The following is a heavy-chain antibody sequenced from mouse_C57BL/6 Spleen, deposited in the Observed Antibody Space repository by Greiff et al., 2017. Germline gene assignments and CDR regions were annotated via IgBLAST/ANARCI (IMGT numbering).Heavy chain of an antibody. CDR1: GYTFTSYW. V-gene: IGHV1-61*01. CDR3: AREGDYDYDGFAY. Sequence: QVQLQQPGAELVRPGSSVKLSCKASGYTFTSYWMDWVKQRPGQGLEWIGNIYPSDSEPHYNQKFKDKATLTVDKSSSTAYMQLTSLTSEDSAVYYCAREGDYDYDGFAYWGKGTLVTVSA. J-gene: IGHJ3*01. CDR2: IYPSDSEP. D-gene: IGHD2-4*01.